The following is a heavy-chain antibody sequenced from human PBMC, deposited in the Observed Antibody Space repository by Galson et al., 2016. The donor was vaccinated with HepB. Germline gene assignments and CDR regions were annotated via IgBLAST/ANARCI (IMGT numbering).Heavy chain of an antibody. CDR3: ARDVFPSMPIVREFDY. Sequence: SVKVSCKASGYTFTNFGISWVRPAAGQGLAWLGWISAYSGHTNYAQSLHDRVTMTTDTSTTTAYMELRSLRTDDTAVYYCARDVFPSMPIVREFDYWGQGTLVTVSS. V-gene: IGHV1-18*01. CDR2: ISAYSGHT. D-gene: IGHD3-10*01. CDR1: GYTFTNFG. J-gene: IGHJ4*02.